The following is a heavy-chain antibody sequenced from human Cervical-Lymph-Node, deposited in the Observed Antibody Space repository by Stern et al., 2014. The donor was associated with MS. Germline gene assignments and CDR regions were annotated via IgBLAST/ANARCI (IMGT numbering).Heavy chain of an antibody. D-gene: IGHD2-21*01. CDR3: ARINFGDYDYGMDV. V-gene: IGHV2-70*15. CDR2: PDLDDDK. Sequence: QVPLKESGPELEKPTQTLTLTCTFSGFALSTSGMCVSWIRQPPGKALEWLARPDLDDDKYSSPSLQTQLTISKDTSKNQVVLTMTGMDPVDTATYYCARINFGDYDYGMDVWGQGTTVTVSS. J-gene: IGHJ6*02. CDR1: GFALSTSGMC.